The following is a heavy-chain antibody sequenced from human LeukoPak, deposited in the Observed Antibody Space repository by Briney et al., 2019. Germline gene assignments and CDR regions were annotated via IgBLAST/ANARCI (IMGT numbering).Heavy chain of an antibody. Sequence: PGGSLRLPCAASGFTFSNAWMNWVRQAPGKGLEWVGRIKSKTDGGTTDYAAPVKSRFTISRDDSKNTLYLQMNSLKTEDTAVYYCTTNSVRLQPVYWGQGTLVTVSS. CDR1: GFTFSNAW. D-gene: IGHD5-24*01. CDR2: IKSKTDGGTT. V-gene: IGHV3-15*07. J-gene: IGHJ4*02. CDR3: TTNSVRLQPVY.